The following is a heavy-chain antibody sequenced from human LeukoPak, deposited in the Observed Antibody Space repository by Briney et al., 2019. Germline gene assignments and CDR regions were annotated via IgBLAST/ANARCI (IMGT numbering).Heavy chain of an antibody. CDR2: ISGSGGTT. Sequence: PGGSLRLSCAASGFTFSSYAMSWVRQAPGKGLEWVSAISGSGGTTYYADSVKGRFTISRDNSKSTLYVQMNSLRAEDTAVYYCARDYYDSSGYMDYWGQGTLVTVSS. D-gene: IGHD3-22*01. CDR1: GFTFSSYA. CDR3: ARDYYDSSGYMDY. J-gene: IGHJ4*02. V-gene: IGHV3-23*01.